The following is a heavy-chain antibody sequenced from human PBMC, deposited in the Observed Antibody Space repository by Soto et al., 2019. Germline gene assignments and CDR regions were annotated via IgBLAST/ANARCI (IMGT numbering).Heavy chain of an antibody. D-gene: IGHD1-26*01. CDR3: ATQGGGAARGPEGYYYGMDV. J-gene: IGHJ6*02. V-gene: IGHV3-53*04. CDR1: GFTVSSNY. Sequence: EVQLVESGGGLVQPGGSLRLSCAASGFTVSSNYMSWVRQAPGKGLEWVSVIYSGGSTYYADSVKGRFTISRHNSKNTRYLQRNSLRDKDTAVNYCATQGGGAARGPEGYYYGMDVWGQGTTVTVSS. CDR2: IYSGGST.